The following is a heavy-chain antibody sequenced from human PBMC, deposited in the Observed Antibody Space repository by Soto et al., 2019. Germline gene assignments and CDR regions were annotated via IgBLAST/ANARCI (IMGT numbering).Heavy chain of an antibody. D-gene: IGHD3-9*01. J-gene: IGHJ5*02. Sequence: SETLSLTCAVYGGSFSGYYWSWIRQPPGKGLEWIGEINHSGSTNYNPSLKSRVTISVDTSKNQFSLKLSSVTAADTAVYYCARRILRYFDWLPYNWFDPWGQGTLVTVSS. CDR2: INHSGST. CDR3: ARRILRYFDWLPYNWFDP. V-gene: IGHV4-34*01. CDR1: GGSFSGYY.